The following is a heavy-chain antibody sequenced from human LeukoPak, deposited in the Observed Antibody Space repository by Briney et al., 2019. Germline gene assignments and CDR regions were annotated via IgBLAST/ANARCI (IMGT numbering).Heavy chain of an antibody. Sequence: PGGSLRLSCAASGFTFSNYAMSWVRQTSGKGLEWVSGVSGSASSTYYADSVKGRFTISRDDSKNTLYLQMHSLRAEDTAVYYCARGNYYYDGGTYYYGYYFDYWGQGTLVTVSS. CDR1: GFTFSNYA. V-gene: IGHV3-23*01. J-gene: IGHJ4*02. CDR2: VSGSASST. CDR3: ARGNYYYDGGTYYYGYYFDY. D-gene: IGHD3-22*01.